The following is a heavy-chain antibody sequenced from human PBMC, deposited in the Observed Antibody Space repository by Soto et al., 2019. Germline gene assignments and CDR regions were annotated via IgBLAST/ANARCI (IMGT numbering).Heavy chain of an antibody. D-gene: IGHD3-10*01. CDR3: DRGGDFEAYYYGMDV. CDR2: IYHSGST. J-gene: IGHJ6*02. V-gene: IGHV4-30-2*01. Sequence: SETLSLTCAVSGGSISSGGYSWSWIRQPPGKGLEWIGYIYHSGSTYYNPSLKSRVTISVDRSKNQFSLKLSSVTAADTAVYYCDRGGDFEAYYYGMDVWGQGTTVNVSS. CDR1: GGSISSGGYS.